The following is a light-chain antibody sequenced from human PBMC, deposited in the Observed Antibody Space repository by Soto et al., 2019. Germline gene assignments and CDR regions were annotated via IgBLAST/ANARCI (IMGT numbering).Light chain of an antibody. Sequence: QSVLTQPPSESGSPGQSVTISCTGTSSDVGAYKYVSWYQQYPGKAPKLMIYEVTKRPSGVPDRFSGSKSGNTASLTVSGLQAEDESDYYCTSYVGNDIWVFGGGTKLTIL. CDR2: EVT. CDR3: TSYVGNDIWV. V-gene: IGLV2-8*01. J-gene: IGLJ3*02. CDR1: SSDVGAYKY.